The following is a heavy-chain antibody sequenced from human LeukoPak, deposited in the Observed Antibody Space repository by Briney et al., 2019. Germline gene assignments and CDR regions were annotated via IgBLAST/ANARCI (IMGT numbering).Heavy chain of an antibody. CDR1: GFTFSSYA. J-gene: IGHJ4*02. Sequence: GGSLRLSCAASGFTFSSYAMSWVRQAPGKGLEWVSAISGSGGSTYYADSVKGRFTISRDNSKNTLYLQMNSLRAEDAAVYYCARTSGESTAALRAPFDYWGQGTLATVSS. D-gene: IGHD6-6*01. CDR3: ARTSGESTAALRAPFDY. V-gene: IGHV3-23*01. CDR2: ISGSGGST.